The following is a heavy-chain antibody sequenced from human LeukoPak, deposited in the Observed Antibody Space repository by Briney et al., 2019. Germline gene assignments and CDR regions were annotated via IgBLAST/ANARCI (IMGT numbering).Heavy chain of an antibody. CDR1: GFTVSSNY. CDR2: IYTGGST. D-gene: IGHD2-15*01. Sequence: GGSLRLSCAASGFTVSSNYMSWVRQAPGKGLEWVSVIYTGGSTYYADSVKGRFTLSRDDSKDTLYLQMNSLRAEDTAVYYCARGSGRAFDIWGQGTMVTVSS. V-gene: IGHV3-66*01. CDR3: ARGSGRAFDI. J-gene: IGHJ3*02.